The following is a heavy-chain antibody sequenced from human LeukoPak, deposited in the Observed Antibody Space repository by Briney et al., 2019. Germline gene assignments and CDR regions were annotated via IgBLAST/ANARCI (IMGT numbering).Heavy chain of an antibody. CDR1: GFTFSSYA. Sequence: GGSLRLSCAASGFTFSSYAMHWVRQAPGKGLEWVAVISYDGSNKYYADSVKGRFTISRDNSKNTLYLQMNSLRAEDTAVYYCARGDCSSTSCSADYWDQGTLVTVSS. D-gene: IGHD2-2*01. J-gene: IGHJ4*02. CDR3: ARGDCSSTSCSADY. CDR2: ISYDGSNK. V-gene: IGHV3-30*04.